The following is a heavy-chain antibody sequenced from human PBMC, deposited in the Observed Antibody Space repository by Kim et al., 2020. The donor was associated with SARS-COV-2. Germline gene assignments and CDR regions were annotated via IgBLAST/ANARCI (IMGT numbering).Heavy chain of an antibody. V-gene: IGHV1-69*13. Sequence: SVKVSCKASGGTFSSYAISWVRQAPGQGLEWMGGIIPIFGTANYAQKFQGRVTITADESTSTAYMELSSLRSEDTAVYYCARGEKAYYDIGYWGQGTLVTVSS. D-gene: IGHD3-22*01. CDR1: GGTFSSYA. CDR3: ARGEKAYYDIGY. J-gene: IGHJ4*02. CDR2: IIPIFGTA.